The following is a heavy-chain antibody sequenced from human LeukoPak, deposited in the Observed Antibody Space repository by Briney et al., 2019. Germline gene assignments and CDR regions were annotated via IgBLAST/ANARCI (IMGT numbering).Heavy chain of an antibody. CDR2: IYSGGST. D-gene: IGHD3-22*01. J-gene: IGHJ3*02. V-gene: IGHV3-66*01. CDR3: AKRRYYYDSRGNAFDI. CDR1: GFTVSTNY. Sequence: GGSLRLSCAASGFTVSTNYMSWVRQAPGKGLEWVSVIYSGGSTYYADSVKGRFTISRDNSKNTLYIQMNSLRAEDTAVYYCAKRRYYYDSRGNAFDIWGQGTMVTVSS.